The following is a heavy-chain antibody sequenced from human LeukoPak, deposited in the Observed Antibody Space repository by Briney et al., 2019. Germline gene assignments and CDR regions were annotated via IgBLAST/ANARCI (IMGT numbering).Heavy chain of an antibody. V-gene: IGHV3-49*04. CDR2: IRSKGFGGTT. CDR3: IRAEIGYCGSTSCPFPYYYYMDV. Sequence: GGSLRLSCAASGFTVSSNYMSWVRQAPGKGLEWISFIRSKGFGGTTEYAASVKGRFTISRDDSKSIAYLQMNSLKTEDTALYFCIRAEIGYCGSTSCPFPYYYYMDVWGKGTTVAVSS. CDR1: GFTVSSNY. D-gene: IGHD2-2*01. J-gene: IGHJ6*03.